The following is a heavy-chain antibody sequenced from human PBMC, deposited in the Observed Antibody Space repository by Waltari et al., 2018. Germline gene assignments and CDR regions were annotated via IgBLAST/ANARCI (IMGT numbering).Heavy chain of an antibody. J-gene: IGHJ4*02. D-gene: IGHD1-1*01. V-gene: IGHV1-8*02. Sequence: QVQLVQSGAEVKKPGASVRVSCKASGYTFRSFDISWVRQAPGQGLEWVGWVHPISGNSNSGQRFRGRVAMTTDSSVNTAHLELNSLTSEDTAVYYCARAIRNELISDFWGQGTLVAVSS. CDR1: GYTFRSFD. CDR2: VHPISGNS. CDR3: ARAIRNELISDF.